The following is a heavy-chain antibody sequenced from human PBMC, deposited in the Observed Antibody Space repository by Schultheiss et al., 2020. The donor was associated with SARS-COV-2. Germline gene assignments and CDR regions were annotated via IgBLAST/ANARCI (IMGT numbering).Heavy chain of an antibody. CDR2: INHSGST. V-gene: IGHV4-34*01. CDR3: ARRYYYDSSGYYYVYYFDY. CDR1: GGSFSGYY. Sequence: SQTLSLTCAVYGGSFSGYYWSWIRQPPGKGLEWIGEINHSGSTNYNPSLKSRVTISVDTSKNQFSLKLSSVTAADTAVYYCARRYYYDSSGYYYVYYFDYWGQGTLVTVSS. D-gene: IGHD3-22*01. J-gene: IGHJ4*02.